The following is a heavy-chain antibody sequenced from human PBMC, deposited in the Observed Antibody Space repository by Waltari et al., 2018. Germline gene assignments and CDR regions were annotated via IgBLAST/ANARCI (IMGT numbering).Heavy chain of an antibody. V-gene: IGHV1-2*02. Sequence: LVQSGAEVKKPGASVQVSCKASGHTFNGYYIHWVRQAPGQGLEWMGWINPNSGGTNYAQKFQGRVTMTRDTSFSTVYMELNRLRSDDTAVYFCARAGTEGWFDPWGQGTLVTVSS. CDR3: ARAGTEGWFDP. CDR1: GHTFNGYY. D-gene: IGHD1-1*01. CDR2: INPNSGGT. J-gene: IGHJ5*02.